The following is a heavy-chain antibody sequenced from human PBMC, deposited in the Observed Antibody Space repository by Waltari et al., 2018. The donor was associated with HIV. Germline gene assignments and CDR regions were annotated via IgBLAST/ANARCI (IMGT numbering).Heavy chain of an antibody. J-gene: IGHJ4*02. D-gene: IGHD3-10*01. CDR1: GFNFSSDW. V-gene: IGHV3-7*04. CDR3: ARGGFYGSGSKVN. Sequence: EVQLVESGGGLVQPGGCLSLSCAASGFNFSSDWMGWVRQAPGKGLEWVANIKQDGSEKYYVDSVNGRFTISRDNAENSLYLQMNSLRAEDTAVYYCARGGFYGSGSKVNWGQGTLVTVSS. CDR2: IKQDGSEK.